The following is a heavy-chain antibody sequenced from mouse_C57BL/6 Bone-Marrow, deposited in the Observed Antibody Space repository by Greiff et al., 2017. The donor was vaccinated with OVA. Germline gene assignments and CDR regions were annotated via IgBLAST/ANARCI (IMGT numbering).Heavy chain of an antibody. D-gene: IGHD2-12*01. J-gene: IGHJ4*01. CDR2: IHPNSGST. V-gene: IGHV1-64*01. CDR1: GYTFTSYW. Sequence: QVQLQQSGAELVKPGASVKLSCKASGYTFTSYWMHWVKQRPGQGLEWIGMIHPNSGSTNYNEKFKSKATLTVDKSSSTAYMQLSSLTSEDSAVYYCARAYYSPYAMDYWGQGTSVTVSS. CDR3: ARAYYSPYAMDY.